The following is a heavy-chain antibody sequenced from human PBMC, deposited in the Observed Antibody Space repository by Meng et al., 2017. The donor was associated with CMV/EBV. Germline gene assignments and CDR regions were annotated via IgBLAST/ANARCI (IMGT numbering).Heavy chain of an antibody. CDR2: IYPGDSDT. V-gene: IGHV5-51*01. D-gene: IGHD2-2*01. J-gene: IGHJ6*02. Sequence: KFSCKGSGYSFTSYWIGWVRQMPGKGLEWMGIIYPGDSDTRYSPSFQGQVTISADKSISTAYLQWSSLKASDTAMYYCARQSGEGVVVPAAIRYYYGMDVWGQGTTVTVSS. CDR3: ARQSGEGVVVPAAIRYYYGMDV. CDR1: GYSFTSYW.